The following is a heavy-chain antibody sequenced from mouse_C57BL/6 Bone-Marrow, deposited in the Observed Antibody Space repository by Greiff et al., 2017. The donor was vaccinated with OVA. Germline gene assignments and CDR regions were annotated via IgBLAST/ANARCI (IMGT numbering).Heavy chain of an antibody. D-gene: IGHD2-4*01. Sequence: EVKVVESGGGLVQPGGSMKLSCAASGFTFSDAWMDWVRQSPEKGLEWVAEIRNKANNHATYYAESVKGRFTISRDDSKSSVYLQMNSLRAEDTGIYYCTRGYYDYEGVYFDYWGQGTTLTVSS. CDR1: GFTFSDAW. V-gene: IGHV6-6*01. CDR2: IRNKANNHAT. CDR3: TRGYYDYEGVYFDY. J-gene: IGHJ2*01.